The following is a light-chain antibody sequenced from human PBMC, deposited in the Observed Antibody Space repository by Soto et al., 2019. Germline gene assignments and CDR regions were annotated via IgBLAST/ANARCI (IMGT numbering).Light chain of an antibody. CDR3: QQYKRYSRT. Sequence: DIQMTQSPSTLSASVGDRVTITCRASESISSWLAWYQQKPGKAPKLLIYKASNLESGVPSRFSGSGSGTEFTLTIISLQPDDFATYYCQQYKRYSRTFGQGTKVEIK. CDR1: ESISSW. CDR2: KAS. J-gene: IGKJ1*01. V-gene: IGKV1-5*03.